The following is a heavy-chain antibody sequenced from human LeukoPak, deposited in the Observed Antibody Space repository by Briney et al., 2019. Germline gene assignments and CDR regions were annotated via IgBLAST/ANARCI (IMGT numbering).Heavy chain of an antibody. CDR2: IHRDDKT. V-gene: IGHV3-53*01. Sequence: GGSLRLSCAASGFIVSSCYMYWVRQAPGKGLEWVSFIHRDDKTYYADSVKGRFTMSRDNSRNTLFLQMNSLGADDTAVYYCAKEVFRYGYHGLDVWGQGTTVTVSS. CDR1: GFIVSSCY. J-gene: IGHJ6*02. CDR3: AKEVFRYGYHGLDV. D-gene: IGHD2-15*01.